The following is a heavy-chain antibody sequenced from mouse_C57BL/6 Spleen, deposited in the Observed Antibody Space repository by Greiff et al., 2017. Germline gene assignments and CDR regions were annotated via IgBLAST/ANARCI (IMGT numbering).Heavy chain of an antibody. CDR1: GYTFTSYW. V-gene: IGHV1-52*01. Sequence: QVQLKQPGAELVRPGSSVKLSCKASGYTFTSYWMHWVKQRPIQGLEWIGNIDPSDSETHYNQKFKDKATLTVDKSSSTAYMQLSSLTSEDSAVYYCARGHGSSDGYFDVWGTGTTVTVSS. D-gene: IGHD1-1*01. J-gene: IGHJ1*03. CDR2: IDPSDSET. CDR3: ARGHGSSDGYFDV.